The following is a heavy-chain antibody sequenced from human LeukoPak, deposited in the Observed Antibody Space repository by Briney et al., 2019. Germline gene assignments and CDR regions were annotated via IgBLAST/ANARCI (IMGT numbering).Heavy chain of an antibody. CDR2: ISSSGSTN. D-gene: IGHD1-1*01. CDR3: ARTVGTLDS. Sequence: PGGSLRLSCAASGFTFSGYEMNWVRQAQGKGREWCSYISSSGSTNYYTDSVRGRFTISRDNAKNSLYLQMNSLRAEDTAVYYCARTVGTLDSWGQGNLVTVSS. V-gene: IGHV3-48*03. J-gene: IGHJ4*02. CDR1: GFTFSGYE.